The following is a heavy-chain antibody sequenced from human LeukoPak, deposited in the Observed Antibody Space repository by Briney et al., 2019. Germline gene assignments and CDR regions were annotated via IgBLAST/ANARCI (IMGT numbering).Heavy chain of an antibody. V-gene: IGHV1-2*02. CDR1: GYTFTGYY. J-gene: IGHJ3*02. D-gene: IGHD2-2*01. Sequence: ASVKVSCKASGYTFTGYYMHWVRQAPGQGLEWMGWINPNSGGTNYAQKFQGRVTMTRDTSISTAYMELSRLRSDDTAVYYCAREGYCSSTSCSDAFDIWGQGTMVTVSS. CDR2: INPNSGGT. CDR3: AREGYCSSTSCSDAFDI.